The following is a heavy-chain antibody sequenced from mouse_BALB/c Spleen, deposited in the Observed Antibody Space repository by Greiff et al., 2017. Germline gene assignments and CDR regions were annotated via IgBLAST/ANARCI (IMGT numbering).Heavy chain of an antibody. CDR2: ISTYYGDA. CDR1: GYTFTDYA. CDR3: ARSDYGSSYDAMDY. Sequence: QVQLQQSGAELVRPGVSVKISCKGSGYTFTDYAMHWVKQSHAKSLEWIGVISTYYGDASYNQKFKDKATLTVDKSSSTAYIQLSSLTSEDSAVYYCARSDYGSSYDAMDYWGQGTSVTVSS. D-gene: IGHD1-1*01. V-gene: IGHV1-67*01. J-gene: IGHJ4*01.